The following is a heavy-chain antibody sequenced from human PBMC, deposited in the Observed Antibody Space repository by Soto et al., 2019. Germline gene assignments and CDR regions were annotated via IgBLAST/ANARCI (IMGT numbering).Heavy chain of an antibody. D-gene: IGHD3-22*01. J-gene: IGHJ4*02. CDR3: ARHGMDYYDSSGYYYSPYYFDY. CDR2: IYHSGST. Sequence: PLSLTCAVSGGSISSGGYSWSWIRLRPGKGLEWIGYIYHSGSTYYNPSLKSRVTISVDTSKNQFSLKLSSVTAADTAVYYCARHGMDYYDSSGYYYSPYYFDYWGQG. V-gene: IGHV4-30-2*03. CDR1: GGSISSGGYS.